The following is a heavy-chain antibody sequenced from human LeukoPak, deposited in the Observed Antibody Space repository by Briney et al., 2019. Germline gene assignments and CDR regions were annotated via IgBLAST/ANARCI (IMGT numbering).Heavy chain of an antibody. J-gene: IGHJ6*03. CDR2: IYYSGST. V-gene: IGHV4-59*01. CDR1: GGSIKNYY. D-gene: IGHD3-10*01. CDR3: ARDVPRGTGYMDV. Sequence: SETLSLTCTVSGGSIKNYYWTWIRQPPGKGLEWIGYIYYSGSTSSNPSLKSRVTISVDTSKNQFSLKLKYVTAADTAVYYCARDVPRGTGYMDVWGKGTTVTVSS.